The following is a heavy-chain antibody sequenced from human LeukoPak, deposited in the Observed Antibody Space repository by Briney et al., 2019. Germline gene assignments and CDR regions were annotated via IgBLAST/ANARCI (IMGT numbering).Heavy chain of an antibody. D-gene: IGHD3-22*01. J-gene: IGHJ4*02. CDR2: IYYSVRT. Sequence: PSETLSLTCPVYAGSISSSSYFWGWIRQPPGKGMVWFGRIYYSVRTDYNPSIKSRVTISLETSQHRVALTLSSVTAADTAVYYCARMARTYYYDSKRGYWGQATLVTVSS. CDR1: AGSISSSSYF. CDR3: ARMARTYYYDSKRGY. V-gene: IGHV4-39*06.